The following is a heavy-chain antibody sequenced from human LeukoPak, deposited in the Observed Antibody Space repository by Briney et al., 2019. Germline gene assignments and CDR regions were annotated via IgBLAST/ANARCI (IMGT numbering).Heavy chain of an antibody. CDR2: IYYSGST. CDR1: GGSISSSSYY. Sequence: ASETLSLTCTVSGGSISSSSYYWGWIRQPPGKGLEWIGSIYYSGSTYYNPSLKSRVTISVDTSKNQFSLKLSSVTAADTAVYYCARGPGEDYYYMDVWGKGTTVTVSS. CDR3: ARGPGEDYYYMDV. D-gene: IGHD7-27*01. V-gene: IGHV4-39*07. J-gene: IGHJ6*03.